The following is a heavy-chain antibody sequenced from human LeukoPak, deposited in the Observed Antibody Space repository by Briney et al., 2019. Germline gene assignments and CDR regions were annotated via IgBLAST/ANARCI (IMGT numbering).Heavy chain of an antibody. V-gene: IGHV3-74*01. Sequence: GGSLRLSCAASGFTFSSYWMHWVRQAPGEGLGWVSRINTDGSGTNYADSVKGRFTISRDNAKNTLYLQMSSLRAEDTAVYYCAKGGSSSSERVYYYYMDVWGKGTTVTVSS. J-gene: IGHJ6*03. CDR1: GFTFSSYW. CDR3: AKGGSSSSERVYYYYMDV. CDR2: INTDGSGT. D-gene: IGHD6-6*01.